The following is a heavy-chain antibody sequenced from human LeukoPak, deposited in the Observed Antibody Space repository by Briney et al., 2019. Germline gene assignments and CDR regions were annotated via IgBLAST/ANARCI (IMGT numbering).Heavy chain of an antibody. CDR1: GFTFSSYS. CDR3: ATYPPGGGSPLVFDY. CDR2: ISSSSSYI. V-gene: IGHV3-21*01. Sequence: GGSLRLSCAASGFTFSSYSMNWVRQAPGKGLEWVSSISSSSSYIYYADSVKGRFTISRDNAKNSLYLQMNSLRAEDTAVYYCATYPPGGGSPLVFDYWGQGTLVTVSS. D-gene: IGHD2-15*01. J-gene: IGHJ4*02.